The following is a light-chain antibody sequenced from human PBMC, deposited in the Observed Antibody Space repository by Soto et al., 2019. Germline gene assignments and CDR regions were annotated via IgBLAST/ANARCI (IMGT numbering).Light chain of an antibody. V-gene: IGKV1-5*03. J-gene: IGKJ3*01. CDR3: QQYNTYSFT. CDR2: KAS. CDR1: QTINNW. Sequence: DIQMTQSPSTLSASVGDRVTITCRASQTINNWLAWYQQKPGKAPKLLIYKASTIESGVPSRFSGSGFRTEFTLTISSLQPDDFATYYCQQYNTYSFTFGPGAKVDI.